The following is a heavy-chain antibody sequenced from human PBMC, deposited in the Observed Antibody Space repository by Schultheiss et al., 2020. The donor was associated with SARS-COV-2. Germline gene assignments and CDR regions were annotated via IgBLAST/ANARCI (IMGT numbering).Heavy chain of an antibody. CDR2: IYYSGST. J-gene: IGHJ6*02. V-gene: IGHV4-61*01. D-gene: IGHD6-19*01. CDR3: ARGLRIAVAGVVTCGMDV. CDR1: GGSVSSGSYY. Sequence: SETLSLTCTVSGGSVSSGSYYWSWIRQPPGKGLEWIGYIYYSGSTNYNPSLKSRVTISVDTSKNQFSLKLSSVTAADTAVYYCARGLRIAVAGVVTCGMDVWGQGTTVTVSS.